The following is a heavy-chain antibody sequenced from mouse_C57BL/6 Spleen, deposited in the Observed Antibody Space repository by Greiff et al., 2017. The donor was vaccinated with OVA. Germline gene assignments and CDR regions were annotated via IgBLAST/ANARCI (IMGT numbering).Heavy chain of an antibody. D-gene: IGHD2-5*01. J-gene: IGHJ3*01. Sequence: QVQLKQSGAELMKPGASVKLSCKATGYTFTGYWIEWVKQRPGHGLEWIGEILPGSGSTNYNEKFKGKATFTADTSSNTAYMQLSSLTTEDSAIYYCARRGSYYSNYLAWFAYWGQGTLVTVSA. V-gene: IGHV1-9*01. CDR2: ILPGSGST. CDR3: ARRGSYYSNYLAWFAY. CDR1: GYTFTGYW.